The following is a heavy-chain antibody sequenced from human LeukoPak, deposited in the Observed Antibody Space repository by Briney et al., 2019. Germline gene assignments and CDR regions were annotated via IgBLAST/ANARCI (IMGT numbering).Heavy chain of an antibody. V-gene: IGHV1-69*06. CDR1: GGTFSSYA. D-gene: IGHD1-7*01. CDR3: ARGRIRDYNRNYWNWFDP. CDR2: IIPIFGTA. J-gene: IGHJ5*02. Sequence: SVKVSCKASGGTFSSYAISWVRQAPGQGLEWMGGIIPIFGTANYAQKFQGRVTITADKSTSTAYMELSSLRSEDTAVYYCARGRIRDYNRNYWNWFDPWGQGTLVTVSS.